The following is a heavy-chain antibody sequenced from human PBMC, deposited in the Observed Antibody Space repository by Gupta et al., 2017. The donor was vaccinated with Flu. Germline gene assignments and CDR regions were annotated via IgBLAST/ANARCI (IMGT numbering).Heavy chain of an antibody. V-gene: IGHV3-23*01. J-gene: IGHJ1*01. CDR1: SYA. CDR3: VKEDVYMYTYEYFQS. D-gene: IGHD1-20*01. CDR2: INGGGDSA. Sequence: SYAMSWVRQAPGKGLEWVCGINGGGDSAHYADSVKGRFTISRDNSMNMLFLQMNSLRADDTAVFYCVKEDVYMYTYEYFQSWGPGTVVTVSS.